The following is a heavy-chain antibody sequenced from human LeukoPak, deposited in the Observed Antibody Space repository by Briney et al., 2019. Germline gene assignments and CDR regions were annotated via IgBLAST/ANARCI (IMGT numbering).Heavy chain of an antibody. V-gene: IGHV1-18*01. J-gene: IGHJ4*02. CDR1: GYTFTSYV. Sequence: ASVKVSCKASGYTFTSYVISWVRQAPGQGLEWMGWISAYNGNTNYAQKLQGRVTMTTDTSTSTAYMELRSLRSDDTAVYYCARVLNDYGDYVVDYWGQGTLVTVSS. CDR2: ISAYNGNT. CDR3: ARVLNDYGDYVVDY. D-gene: IGHD4-17*01.